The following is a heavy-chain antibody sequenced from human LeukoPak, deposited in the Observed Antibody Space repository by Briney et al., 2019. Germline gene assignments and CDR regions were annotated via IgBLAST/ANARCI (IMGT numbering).Heavy chain of an antibody. CDR2: SGSKTKTYTT. D-gene: IGHD3-9*01. CDR3: ARVGFLTGYYIDY. J-gene: IGHJ4*02. Sequence: PGGSLRLSCAASGFSFSDHYMDWVRQAPGKGLEWLGRSGSKTKTYTTVYAASVEGRFTFSRDDSKNSLYLQMNSLKTEDTAVYYCARVGFLTGYYIDYWGQGTLVTVSS. CDR1: GFSFSDHY. V-gene: IGHV3-72*01.